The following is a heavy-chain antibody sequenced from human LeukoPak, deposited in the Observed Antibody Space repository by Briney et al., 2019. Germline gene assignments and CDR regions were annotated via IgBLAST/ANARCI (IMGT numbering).Heavy chain of an antibody. CDR3: AKDAPSRTVMVRGVIGMDV. D-gene: IGHD3-10*01. CDR2: INTDGTST. V-gene: IGHV3-74*01. CDR1: GFTFSSYW. J-gene: IGHJ6*02. Sequence: PGGSLRLSCAASGFTFSSYWMHWVRQVPGKGLVWVSRINTDGTSTTYADSVKGRFTISRDNAKNTLYLQMNSLRAEDTAVYYCAKDAPSRTVMVRGVIGMDVWGQGTTVTVSS.